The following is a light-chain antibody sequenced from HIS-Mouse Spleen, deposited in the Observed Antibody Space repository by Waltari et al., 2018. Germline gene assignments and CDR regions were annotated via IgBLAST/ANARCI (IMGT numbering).Light chain of an antibody. CDR3: QQYGSSPRT. CDR1: QSVSSSY. V-gene: IGKV3-20*01. CDR2: GAS. Sequence: EIVLTHSPGTLSLSPGESATFSCRASQSVSSSYLAWYQQKPGQAPRLLIYGASSRATGIPDRFSGSGSGTDFTLTISRLEPEDFAVYYCQQYGSSPRTFGQGTKVEIK. J-gene: IGKJ1*01.